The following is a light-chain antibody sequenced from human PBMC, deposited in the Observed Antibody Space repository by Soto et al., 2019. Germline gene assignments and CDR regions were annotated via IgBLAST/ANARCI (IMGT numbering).Light chain of an antibody. CDR2: VIS. V-gene: IGKV1-39*01. CDR1: QRITRY. J-gene: IGKJ1*01. CDR3: QQSDSIPLT. Sequence: DIQMTQSPSSLSASVGDRVTITCRASQRITRYLNWYQQKSGKGPKLLISVISSLQSGVPSRFSGSGSGTDFALTISSLQPEEFATYYCQQSDSIPLTFGQGTKVEIK.